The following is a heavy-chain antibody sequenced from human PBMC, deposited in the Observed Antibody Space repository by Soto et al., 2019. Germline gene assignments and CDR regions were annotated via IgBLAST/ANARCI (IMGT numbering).Heavy chain of an antibody. J-gene: IGHJ4*02. CDR1: GGSFSGYY. CDR2: INHSGST. V-gene: IGHV4-34*01. Sequence: SETLSLTXAVYGGSFSGYYWSWIRQPPGKGLEWIGEINHSGSTNYNPSLKSRVTISVDTSKNQFSLKLSSVTAADTAVYYCARQRWLQFLDYWGQGTLVTVSS. CDR3: ARQRWLQFLDY. D-gene: IGHD5-12*01.